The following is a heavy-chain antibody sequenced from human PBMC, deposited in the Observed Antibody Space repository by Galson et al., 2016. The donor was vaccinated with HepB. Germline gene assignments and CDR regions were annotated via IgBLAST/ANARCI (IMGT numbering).Heavy chain of an antibody. D-gene: IGHD3-10*01. J-gene: IGHJ4*02. Sequence: LSLTCAVYGGSFSGYYWSWIRQPPGKGLEWIGEIYDSGSTNYNPSLRSRATISIDTSKSQFSLKLSSVTAADTAVYYCATAGRGLIGRGQYYFDYWGQGTLVTVSS. CDR2: IYDSGST. CDR3: ATAGRGLIGRGQYYFDY. CDR1: GGSFSGYY. V-gene: IGHV4-34*01.